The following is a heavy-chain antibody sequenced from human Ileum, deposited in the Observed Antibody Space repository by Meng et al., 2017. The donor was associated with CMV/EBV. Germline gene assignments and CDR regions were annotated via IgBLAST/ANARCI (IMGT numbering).Heavy chain of an antibody. J-gene: IGHJ5*02. D-gene: IGHD1-1*01. CDR3: ASWNFAP. CDR2: ITDSGTGT. CDR1: GFTFSKLA. Sequence: SGGVLVEHEASVCLSCAACGFTFSKLAMKWVRQAPGEGLEWVSSITDSGTGTYYADSVRGRFTISRDNSKATLYLQMNSLRVDDTAIYYCASWNFAPWGQGTLVTVSS. V-gene: IGHV3-23*01.